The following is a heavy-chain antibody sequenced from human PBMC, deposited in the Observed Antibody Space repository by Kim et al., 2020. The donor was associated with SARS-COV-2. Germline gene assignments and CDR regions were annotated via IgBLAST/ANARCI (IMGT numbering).Heavy chain of an antibody. V-gene: IGHV3-74*01. D-gene: IGHD1-26*01. J-gene: IGHJ4*02. CDR1: GFTFSSYW. Sequence: GGSLRLSCAASGFTFSSYWMHWVRQAPGKGLVWVSRINSDGGTTSYADSVKGRFPISRDNAKSTLYLKMNSLRAEDTAVYYCASRRYTGTYYYFDYWGQGTLVTVSS. CDR3: ASRRYTGTYYYFDY. CDR2: INSDGGTT.